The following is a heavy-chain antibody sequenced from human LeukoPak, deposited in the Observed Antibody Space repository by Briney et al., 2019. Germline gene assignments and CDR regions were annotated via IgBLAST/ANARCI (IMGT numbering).Heavy chain of an antibody. Sequence: ASVKVSCKASGYTFTGYYMHWVRQAPGQGLEWMGWISAYNGNTNYAQKLQGRVTMTTDTSTSTAYMELRSLRSNDTAVYYCARGGSSWYAGYYYYMDVWGKGTTVTVSS. J-gene: IGHJ6*03. CDR1: GYTFTGYY. D-gene: IGHD6-13*01. CDR3: ARGGSSWYAGYYYYMDV. V-gene: IGHV1-18*04. CDR2: ISAYNGNT.